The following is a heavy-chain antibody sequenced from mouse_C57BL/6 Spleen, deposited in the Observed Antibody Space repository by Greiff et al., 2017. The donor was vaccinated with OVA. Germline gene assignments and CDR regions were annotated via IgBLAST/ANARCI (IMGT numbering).Heavy chain of an antibody. D-gene: IGHD2-5*01. CDR2: INPSNGGT. CDR1: GYTFTSYW. V-gene: IGHV1-53*01. J-gene: IGHJ2*01. CDR3: ARAYYSNDY. Sequence: VQLQQPGTELVKPGASVKLSCKASGYTFTSYWMHWVKQRPGQGLEWIGNINPSNGGTNYNEKFKSKATLTVDQSSSTTYMQVNSLTSKYAAVDDCARAYYSNDYWGQGTTLTVSA.